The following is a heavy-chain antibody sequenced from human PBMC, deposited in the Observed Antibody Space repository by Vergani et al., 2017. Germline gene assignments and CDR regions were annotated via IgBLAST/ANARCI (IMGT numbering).Heavy chain of an antibody. Sequence: QVQLVQSGAEVKKPGSSVKVSCKASGGTFSSYAISWVRQAPGQGLEWMGGIIPIFGTANYAQKFQGRVTITADEPTSTAYMELSSLRSEDTAVYYCARGIAARPGYYYYYMDVWGKGTTVTVSS. CDR3: ARGIAARPGYYYYYMDV. V-gene: IGHV1-69*01. J-gene: IGHJ6*03. CDR1: GGTFSSYA. D-gene: IGHD6-6*01. CDR2: IIPIFGTA.